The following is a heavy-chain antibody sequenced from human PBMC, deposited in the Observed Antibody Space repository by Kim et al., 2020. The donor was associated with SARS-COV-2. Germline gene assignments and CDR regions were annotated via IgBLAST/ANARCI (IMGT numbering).Heavy chain of an antibody. CDR2: IWFGEKSE. Sequence: GGSLRLSCAASGFIFSSFGMHWVHQAPGTGLELVAVIWFGEKSEYYADSVKVRFTISRDNSKNMVYLQMNSLRAEDTAVDYCARAFEYSSSDAFDIGGKGTMVTVFS. J-gene: IGHJ3*02. CDR1: GFIFSSFG. CDR3: ARAFEYSSSDAFDI. D-gene: IGHD6-6*01. V-gene: IGHV3-33*03.